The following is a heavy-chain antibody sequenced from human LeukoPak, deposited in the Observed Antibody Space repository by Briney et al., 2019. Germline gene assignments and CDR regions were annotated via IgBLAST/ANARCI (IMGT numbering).Heavy chain of an antibody. CDR3: ARTGDSSGYYYASSLYFDY. Sequence: GGSLRLSCAASGFTVSSNYMSWVRQAPGKGLEWVSVIYSGGSTYYADSVKGRFTISRDNSKNTLYLQMNSLRAEDTAVYYRARTGDSSGYYYASSLYFDYWGQGTLVTVSS. CDR1: GFTVSSNY. D-gene: IGHD3-22*01. CDR2: IYSGGST. V-gene: IGHV3-53*01. J-gene: IGHJ4*02.